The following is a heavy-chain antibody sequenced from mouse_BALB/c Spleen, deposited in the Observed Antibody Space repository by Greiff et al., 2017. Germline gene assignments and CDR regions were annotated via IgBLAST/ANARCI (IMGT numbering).Heavy chain of an antibody. CDR3: ARDYGNYNYYAMDY. D-gene: IGHD2-1*01. J-gene: IGHJ4*01. V-gene: IGHV3-2*02. CDR1: GYSITSDYA. Sequence: EVKLVESGPGLVKPSQSLSLTCTVTGYSITSDYAWNWIRQFPGNKLEWMGYISYSGSTSYNPSLKSRISITRDTSKNQFFLQLNSVTTEDTATYYCARDYGNYNYYAMDYWGQGTSVTVSS. CDR2: ISYSGST.